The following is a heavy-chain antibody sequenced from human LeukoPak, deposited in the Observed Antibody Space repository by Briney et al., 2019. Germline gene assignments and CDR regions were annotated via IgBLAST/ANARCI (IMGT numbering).Heavy chain of an antibody. D-gene: IGHD6-19*01. V-gene: IGHV3-66*01. J-gene: IGHJ4*02. CDR3: ARATGITVAPKY. CDR1: GFTFSSYA. Sequence: GGSLRLSCAASGFTFSSYAMSWVRQAPGKGLEWVSVMYSGGSTYYADSVKGRFIFSRDNSKNTLYLQMNSLRAEDTALYYCARATGITVAPKYWGQGTLVTVSS. CDR2: MYSGGST.